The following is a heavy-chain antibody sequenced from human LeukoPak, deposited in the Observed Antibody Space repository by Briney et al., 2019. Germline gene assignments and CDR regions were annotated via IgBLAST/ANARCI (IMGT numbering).Heavy chain of an antibody. D-gene: IGHD4-23*01. V-gene: IGHV4-39*07. CDR3: ARDTSPMVTTVDDAFDI. CDR1: GGSISSSSYY. CDR2: IYYSGST. Sequence: SETLSLTCTVSGGSISSSSYYWGWIRQPPGKGLEWIGSIYYSGSTNYNPSLKSRVTISVDTSKNQFSLKLSSVTAAGTAVYYCARDTSPMVTTVDDAFDIWGQGTMVTVSS. J-gene: IGHJ3*02.